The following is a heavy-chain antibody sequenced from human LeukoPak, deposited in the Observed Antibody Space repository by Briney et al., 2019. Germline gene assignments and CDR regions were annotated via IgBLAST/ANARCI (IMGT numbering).Heavy chain of an antibody. J-gene: IGHJ4*02. V-gene: IGHV1-69*13. D-gene: IGHD1-26*01. CDR2: IIPIFGTA. Sequence: SVKVSCRASGGTFSSYAISWVRQAPGQGLEWMGGIIPIFGTANYAQKFQGRVTITADESTSTAYMELSSLRSEDTAVYYCARDGHRSGSYPDYWGQGTLVTVSS. CDR3: ARDGHRSGSYPDY. CDR1: GGTFSSYA.